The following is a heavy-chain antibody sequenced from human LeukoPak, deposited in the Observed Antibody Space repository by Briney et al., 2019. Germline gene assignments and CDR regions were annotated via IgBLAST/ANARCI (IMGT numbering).Heavy chain of an antibody. CDR1: GFTFSSYE. CDR3: ARDHYGYMDV. Sequence: GGSLRLSCAASGFTFSSYEMNWVRQAPGKGLEWVSYISSSGSTIYYADSVKGRFTISRDNAKNSLYLQMNSLRAEDTAVYYCARDHYGYMDVWGKGTTVTVSS. V-gene: IGHV3-48*03. J-gene: IGHJ6*03. CDR2: ISSSGSTI. D-gene: IGHD3-16*01.